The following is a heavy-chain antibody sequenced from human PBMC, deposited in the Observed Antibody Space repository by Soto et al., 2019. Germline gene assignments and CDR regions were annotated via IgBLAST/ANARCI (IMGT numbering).Heavy chain of an antibody. V-gene: IGHV1-18*01. CDR1: GYTFTNYD. J-gene: IGHJ2*01. CDR2: ISAYNGNT. Sequence: QVQLVQSGAEVKKPGASVKVSCKASGYTFTNYDINWVRQAPGQGLEWMGRISAYNGNTNYAQKLQGRVTMTTDTSTSTAYMELRSLRSDDTAVYYCARVPPYSSSWYFDLWGRGTLVTVSS. CDR3: ARVPPYSSSWYFDL. D-gene: IGHD6-13*01.